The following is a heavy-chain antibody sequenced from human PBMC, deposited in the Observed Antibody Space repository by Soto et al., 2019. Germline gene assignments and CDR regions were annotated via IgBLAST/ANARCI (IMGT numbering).Heavy chain of an antibody. CDR1: GYTFTSYY. Sequence: GASVKVSCKASGYTFTSYYMHWVRQAPGQGLEWMGIINPSGGSTSYAQKFQGRVTMTRDTSTSTVYMELSSLRSEDTAVYYCATRNYFDRSGYYYYYFDYWGQGALVTVSS. D-gene: IGHD3-22*01. CDR3: ATRNYFDRSGYYYYYFDY. V-gene: IGHV1-46*01. J-gene: IGHJ4*02. CDR2: INPSGGST.